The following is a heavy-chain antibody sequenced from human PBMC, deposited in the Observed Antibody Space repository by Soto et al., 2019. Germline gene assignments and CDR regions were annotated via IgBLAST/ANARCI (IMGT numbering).Heavy chain of an antibody. CDR3: ARDPWGTVTSAVDI. CDR1: GFTFSNYA. CDR2: IRHSGGST. V-gene: IGHV3-23*01. D-gene: IGHD4-17*01. Sequence: EVQLLESGGGLVQPGGSLRLPCAASGFTFSNYAMSWVRQAPGKGLEWVSTIRHSGGSTYYADSVKGRFTISRDNSKNALYLQMNSLRGEDTAVYYCARDPWGTVTSAVDIWGQGTMLTVSS. J-gene: IGHJ3*02.